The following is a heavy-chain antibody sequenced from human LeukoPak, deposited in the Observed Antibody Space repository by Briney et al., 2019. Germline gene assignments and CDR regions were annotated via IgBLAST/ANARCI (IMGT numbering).Heavy chain of an antibody. D-gene: IGHD3-3*01. CDR2: ISAYNGNT. CDR1: GFTFTSYG. J-gene: IGHJ4*02. V-gene: IGHV1-18*01. CDR3: ARGLFGVVTPQTDY. Sequence: ASVEVSCKASGFTFTSYGISGVRQAPGQGLEWMGWISAYNGNTNYAQKLQGRVTMTTDTTTSTAYMELRSLRSDDTAVYYCARGLFGVVTPQTDYWGQGTLVTVSS.